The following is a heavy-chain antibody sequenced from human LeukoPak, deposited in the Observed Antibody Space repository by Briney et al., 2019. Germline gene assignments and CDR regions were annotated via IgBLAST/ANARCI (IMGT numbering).Heavy chain of an antibody. J-gene: IGHJ1*01. D-gene: IGHD3-3*01. CDR1: GFTFSSYA. Sequence: PGGSLRLSCAASGFTFSSYAMSWVRQAPGKGLEWVSAISGSGGSTYYADSVKGRFTISRDNSKNTLYLQMNSLRAEDTAVYYCAKVWSGYTTAEYFQHWGQGTLVTVSS. CDR2: ISGSGGST. CDR3: AKVWSGYTTAEYFQH. V-gene: IGHV3-23*01.